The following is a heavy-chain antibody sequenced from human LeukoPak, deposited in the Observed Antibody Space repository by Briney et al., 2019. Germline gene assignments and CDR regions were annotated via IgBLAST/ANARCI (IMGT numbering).Heavy chain of an antibody. V-gene: IGHV4-38-2*01. CDR1: GYSISSGYY. D-gene: IGHD6-13*01. J-gene: IGHJ4*02. Sequence: SETLSLTCAVSGYSISSGYYWGWIRQPPGKGLEWIGSIYHSGSTYYNPSLKSRVTISVDTSKNQFSLKLSSVTAADTAVYYCARGSFGIAAASTQYFDYWGQGTLVTVSS. CDR3: ARGSFGIAAASTQYFDY. CDR2: IYHSGST.